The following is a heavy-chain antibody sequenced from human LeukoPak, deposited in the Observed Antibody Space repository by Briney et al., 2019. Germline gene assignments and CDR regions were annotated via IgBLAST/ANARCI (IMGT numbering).Heavy chain of an antibody. Sequence: ASVKVSCKASGYTFTVYFMHWVRQAPGQGLEWMGWINPNSGGTNYAQKFQGRVTMTRDTSISTAYMELSRLRSDDTAVYYCARASYTPNTYYYDSSGFAPDYWGQGTLVTVSS. CDR3: ARASYTPNTYYYDSSGFAPDY. D-gene: IGHD3-22*01. V-gene: IGHV1-2*02. CDR2: INPNSGGT. J-gene: IGHJ4*02. CDR1: GYTFTVYF.